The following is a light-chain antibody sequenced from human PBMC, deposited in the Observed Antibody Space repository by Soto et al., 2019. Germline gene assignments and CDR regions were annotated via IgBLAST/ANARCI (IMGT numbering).Light chain of an antibody. CDR1: SSNIRFNA. CDR2: SNS. J-gene: IGLJ2*01. CDR3: AAWDDSLNGAV. V-gene: IGLV1-44*01. Sequence: QSVLTQPPSASGTPGQRVTISCSGSSSNIRFNAVTWYQQLPGTAPKLLIYSNSQRPSGVPDRFSGSKSDTSATLAISGLQSEDEAEYYCAAWDDSLNGAVFGGGTKLTVL.